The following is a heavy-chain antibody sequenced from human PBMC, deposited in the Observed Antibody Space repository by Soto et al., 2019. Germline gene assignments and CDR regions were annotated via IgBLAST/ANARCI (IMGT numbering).Heavy chain of an antibody. CDR3: ARGSGIVGTDWFDP. CDR2: INHSGST. D-gene: IGHD1-26*01. J-gene: IGHJ5*02. V-gene: IGHV4-34*01. Sequence: SETLSLTCAVYGGSFSGYYWSWIRQPPGKGLEWIGEINHSGSTNYNPSLKSRVTISVDTSKNQFSLKLSSVTAADTAVYYCARGSGIVGTDWFDPWGQGTLVTVSS. CDR1: GGSFSGYY.